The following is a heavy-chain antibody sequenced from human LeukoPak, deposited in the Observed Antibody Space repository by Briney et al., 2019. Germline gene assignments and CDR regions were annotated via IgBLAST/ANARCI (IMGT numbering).Heavy chain of an antibody. CDR2: IYYSGST. V-gene: IGHV4-39*07. Sequence: PSETLSLTCTVSGGSISSSSYYWGWIRQPPGKGLEWIGSIYYSGSTYYNPSLKSRVTISVDTSKNQFSLKLSSVTAADTAVYYCARTRYYYDSSGYPTKRTNWFDPWGQGTLVTVSS. D-gene: IGHD3-22*01. J-gene: IGHJ5*02. CDR1: GGSISSSSYY. CDR3: ARTRYYYDSSGYPTKRTNWFDP.